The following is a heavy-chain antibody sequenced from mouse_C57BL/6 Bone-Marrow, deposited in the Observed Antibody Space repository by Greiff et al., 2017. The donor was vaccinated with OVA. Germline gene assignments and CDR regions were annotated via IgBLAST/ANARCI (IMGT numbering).Heavy chain of an antibody. D-gene: IGHD1-1*01. Sequence: EVKLMESGEGLVKPGGSLKLSCAASGFTFSSYAMSWVRQTPEKRLEWVAYISSGGDYIYYADTVKGRFTISRDNARNTLYLQMSSLKSEDTAMYYCTRDGGYGSSYWYFDVWGTGTTVTVSS. J-gene: IGHJ1*03. CDR2: ISSGGDYI. V-gene: IGHV5-9-1*02. CDR1: GFTFSSYA. CDR3: TRDGGYGSSYWYFDV.